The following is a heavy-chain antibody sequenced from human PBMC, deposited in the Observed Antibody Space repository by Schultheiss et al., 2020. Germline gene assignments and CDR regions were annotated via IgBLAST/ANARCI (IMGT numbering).Heavy chain of an antibody. CDR2: IKQDGSEK. J-gene: IGHJ4*02. CDR1: GFTFSSYW. D-gene: IGHD3-22*01. Sequence: GGSLRLSCAASGFTFSSYWMSWVRQAPGKGLEWVANIKQDGSEKYYADSVKGRFTISRDNSKNTLYLQMNSLRAEDTAVYYCAKDIRFTYYYDSSGYYYGGLDYWGQGTLVTVSS. V-gene: IGHV3-7*01. CDR3: AKDIRFTYYYDSSGYYYGGLDY.